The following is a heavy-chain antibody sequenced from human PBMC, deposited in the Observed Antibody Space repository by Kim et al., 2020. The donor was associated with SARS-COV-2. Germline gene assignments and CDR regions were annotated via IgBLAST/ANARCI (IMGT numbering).Heavy chain of an antibody. D-gene: IGHD2-2*01. Sequence: GGSLRLSCAASGFSFSTYSMHWVRQAPGKGLEWVAVISYDGTNKYYANSVKGRFIISRDNSKNTLDLEMNSLRPEDTAVYHCASDSTTWYSGRGTACDDWGQGTLVTVSS. CDR1: GFSFSTYS. CDR3: ASDSTTWYSGRGTACDD. V-gene: IGHV3-30-3*01. CDR2: ISYDGTNK. J-gene: IGHJ4*02.